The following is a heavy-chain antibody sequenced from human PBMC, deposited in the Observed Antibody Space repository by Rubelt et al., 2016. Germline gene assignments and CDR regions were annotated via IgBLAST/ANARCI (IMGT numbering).Heavy chain of an antibody. CDR1: GYTFTSYA. V-gene: IGHV1-3*01. D-gene: IGHD1-7*01. CDR2: INAGHGNT. CDR3: ARDVGRWTGTTYYYYGMDV. Sequence: QVQLVQSGAVVKKPGASVKVSCKASGYTFTSYAMHWVRQAPGQRLEWMGWINAGHGNTKYSQKFPGRVTITSETSAGTAFMGLISLSTEDTAVYYCARDVGRWTGTTYYYYGMDVWGQGTTVTVSS. J-gene: IGHJ6*02.